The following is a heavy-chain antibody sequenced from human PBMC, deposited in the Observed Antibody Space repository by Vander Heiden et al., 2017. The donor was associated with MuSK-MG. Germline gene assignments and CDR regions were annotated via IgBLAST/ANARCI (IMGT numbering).Heavy chain of an antibody. CDR3: ARDQRLQLRTLDV. CDR2: IYYSGST. Sequence: QVQLQESGPGLANPSQTLSLTCTVSGDSISSGGYYWGWIGQHPGKGLEWIGYIYYSGSTYYNPSLKSRITISVDTSKNQFSLKLNSVTAADTAVYYCARDQRLQLRTLDVWGQGTTVTVSS. CDR1: GDSISSGGYY. V-gene: IGHV4-31*03. J-gene: IGHJ6*02. D-gene: IGHD2-15*01.